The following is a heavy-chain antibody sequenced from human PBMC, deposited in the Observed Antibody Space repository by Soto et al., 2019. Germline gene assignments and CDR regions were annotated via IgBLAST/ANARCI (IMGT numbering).Heavy chain of an antibody. CDR3: ARDQFWTTLGMDV. CDR2: IYYSGST. J-gene: IGHJ6*02. CDR1: GGSISSSSYY. Sequence: SETLSLTCTVSGGSISSSSYYWGWIRQPPGKGLEWIGSIYYSGSTYYNPSLKSRVTISVDTSKNQFSLKLSSVTAADTAVYYCARDQFWTTLGMDVWGQGTTVTVSS. V-gene: IGHV4-39*07. D-gene: IGHD4-17*01.